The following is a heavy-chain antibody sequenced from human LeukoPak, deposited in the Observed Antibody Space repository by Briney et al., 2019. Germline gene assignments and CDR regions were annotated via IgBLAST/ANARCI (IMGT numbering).Heavy chain of an antibody. CDR3: AREQQLVLGDFDY. CDR1: GFTFSSYW. D-gene: IGHD6-13*01. Sequence: GGSLRLSCAASGFTFSSYWMSWVRQAPGKGLEWVANIKQDGSEKYYVDSVKGRFTIPRDNAKNSLYLQMNSLRAEDTAVYYCAREQQLVLGDFDYWGQGTLVTVSS. J-gene: IGHJ4*02. CDR2: IKQDGSEK. V-gene: IGHV3-7*01.